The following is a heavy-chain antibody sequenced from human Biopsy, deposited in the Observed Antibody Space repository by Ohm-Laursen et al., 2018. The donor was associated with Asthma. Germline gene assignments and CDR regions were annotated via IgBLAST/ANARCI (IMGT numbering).Heavy chain of an antibody. V-gene: IGHV3-30*18. Sequence: SLRLSCAASGFNFHNYGMNWVRRAPGKGLEWVAQILFDGRKINYPDSVKGRFTISRDNSKNMVYLQMNSLRPKDTAVYYCAKDRVAGGSYYFDYWGQGSLVSVSS. CDR1: GFNFHNYG. CDR3: AKDRVAGGSYYFDY. D-gene: IGHD3-16*01. CDR2: ILFDGRKI. J-gene: IGHJ4*02.